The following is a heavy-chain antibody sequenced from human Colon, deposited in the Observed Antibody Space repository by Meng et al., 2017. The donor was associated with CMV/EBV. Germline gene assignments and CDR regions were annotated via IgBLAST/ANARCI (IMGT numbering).Heavy chain of an antibody. CDR3: ARDNPQPRWGWSGSPAEY. J-gene: IGHJ4*02. D-gene: IGHD3-10*01. CDR2: INPSGGST. CDR1: FTNYY. Sequence: FTNYYIHWVRVAPGQALEWMGMINPSGGSTSYAHKFQARISMTRDTSTSTVYMTLGGLGSDDTAVYYCARDNPQPRWGWSGSPAEYWGGGSLVTVSS. V-gene: IGHV1-46*01.